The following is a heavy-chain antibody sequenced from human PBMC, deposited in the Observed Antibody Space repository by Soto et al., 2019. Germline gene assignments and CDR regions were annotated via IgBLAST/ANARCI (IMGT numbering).Heavy chain of an antibody. Sequence: GGSLRLSCAASGFTFSGYGMHWVRQAPGKGLEWVAVIWYDGSNKYYADSVKGRFTISRDNSKNTLYLQMNSLRAEDTAVYYCARTPGIAVAGTELDYYFDYWGQGTLVTVSS. CDR1: GFTFSGYG. V-gene: IGHV3-33*01. J-gene: IGHJ4*02. CDR3: ARTPGIAVAGTELDYYFDY. CDR2: IWYDGSNK. D-gene: IGHD6-19*01.